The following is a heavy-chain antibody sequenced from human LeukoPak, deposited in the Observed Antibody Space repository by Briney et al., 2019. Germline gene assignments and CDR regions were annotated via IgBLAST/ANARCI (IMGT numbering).Heavy chain of an antibody. CDR2: VSVTGGRT. D-gene: IGHD3-22*01. CDR3: AKGPYYYDSSGYSRRWFDP. V-gene: IGHV3-23*01. CDR1: GFTFSNDA. J-gene: IGHJ5*02. Sequence: GGSLRLSCAASGFTFSNDAMSWVRHAPGKGLEWGSAVSVTGGRTYYADPVKVRFTLSRDNSKNTLYLQMNSLRAEDTAVYYCAKGPYYYDSSGYSRRWFDPWGQGILVTVSS.